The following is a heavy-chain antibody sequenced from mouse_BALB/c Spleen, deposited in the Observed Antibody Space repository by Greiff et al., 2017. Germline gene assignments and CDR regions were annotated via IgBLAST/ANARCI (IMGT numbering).Heavy chain of an antibody. J-gene: IGHJ2*01. CDR1: GYTFTSYW. Sequence: QVQLQQSGAELAKPGASVKMSCKASGYTFTSYWMHWVKQRPGQGLEWIGYINPSTGYTEYNQKFKDKATLTADKSSSTAYMQLSSLTSEDSAVYYCASYYDGDYLSYFDYWGQGTTLTVSS. CDR2: INPSTGYT. D-gene: IGHD2-3*01. CDR3: ASYYDGDYLSYFDY. V-gene: IGHV1-7*01.